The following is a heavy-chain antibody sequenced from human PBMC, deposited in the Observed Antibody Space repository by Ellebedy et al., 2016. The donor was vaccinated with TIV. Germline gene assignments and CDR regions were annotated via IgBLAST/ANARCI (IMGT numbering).Heavy chain of an antibody. CDR3: ARDYSGWFDY. Sequence: SETLSLTCTVSGGSVSSGSYYWSWIRQPPGTGLEWIGYIYYSGSTNYNPSLKSRVTISVDTSKNQFSLKLSSVTAADTAVYYCARDYSGWFDYWGQGTLVTVSS. CDR1: GGSVSSGSYY. V-gene: IGHV4-61*01. CDR2: IYYSGST. D-gene: IGHD6-19*01. J-gene: IGHJ4*02.